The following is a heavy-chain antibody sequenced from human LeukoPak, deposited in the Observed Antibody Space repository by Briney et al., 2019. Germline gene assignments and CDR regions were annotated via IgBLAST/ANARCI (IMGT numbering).Heavy chain of an antibody. CDR1: GFPFNAYW. CDR2: IRQDGDTK. Sequence: GGSLRLSCAASGFPFNAYWMTWVRQAPGKGLEWVANIRQDGDTKYYVDSVKGRFTISRDNSNNTLYLQINSLRAEDTAVYYCARGTSGTFKSFDYWGQGTLVTVSS. D-gene: IGHD1-26*01. J-gene: IGHJ4*02. CDR3: ARGTSGTFKSFDY. V-gene: IGHV3-7*03.